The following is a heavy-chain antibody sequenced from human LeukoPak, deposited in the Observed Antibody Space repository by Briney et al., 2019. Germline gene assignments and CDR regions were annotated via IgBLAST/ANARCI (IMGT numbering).Heavy chain of an antibody. Sequence: GGSLRLSCAASGFNFSTYWMTWVRQAPGKGLEWVSSISSSSSYIYYADSVKGRFTISRDNAKNSLYLQMNSLRAEDTAVYYCARARNDYGDYALDYWGQGTLVTVSS. J-gene: IGHJ4*02. V-gene: IGHV3-21*01. D-gene: IGHD4-17*01. CDR2: ISSSSSYI. CDR1: GFNFSTYW. CDR3: ARARNDYGDYALDY.